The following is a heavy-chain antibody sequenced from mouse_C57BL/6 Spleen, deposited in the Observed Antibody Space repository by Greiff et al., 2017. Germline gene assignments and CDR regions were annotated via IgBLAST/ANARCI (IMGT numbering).Heavy chain of an antibody. Sequence: EVQVVESGGDLVKPGGSLKLSCAASGFTFSSYGMSWVRQTPDKRLEWVATISSGGSYTYYPDSVKGRFTISRDNAKNTLYLQMSSLKSEDTAMYYCARHYGDYYAMDYWGQGTSVTVSS. J-gene: IGHJ4*01. CDR1: GFTFSSYG. CDR3: ARHYGDYYAMDY. D-gene: IGHD1-1*02. CDR2: ISSGGSYT. V-gene: IGHV5-6*01.